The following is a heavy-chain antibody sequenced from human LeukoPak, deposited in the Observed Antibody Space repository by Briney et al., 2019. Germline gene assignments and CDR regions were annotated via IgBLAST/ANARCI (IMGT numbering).Heavy chain of an antibody. Sequence: GGSLRLSCAASGFIFNTYTMNWVRQAPGKGLEWVSVIYSGGSTYYADSLKGRFTISRDDSKNTLYLQMNSLRAEDTAVYYCARSQVGDGYNQGILFDYWGQGTLVTVSS. CDR1: GFIFNTYT. CDR3: ARSQVGDGYNQGILFDY. J-gene: IGHJ4*02. CDR2: IYSGGST. D-gene: IGHD5-24*01. V-gene: IGHV3-53*01.